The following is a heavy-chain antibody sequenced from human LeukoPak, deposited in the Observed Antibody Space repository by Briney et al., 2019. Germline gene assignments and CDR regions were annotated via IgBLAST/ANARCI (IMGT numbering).Heavy chain of an antibody. D-gene: IGHD3-3*01. Sequence: SETLSLTCTVSGYSISSGYYWGWIRQPPGTGLEWLGSFYHSGSTYYNPSLKSRVTISVDTSKNQFSLKLSSVTAADTAVYYCARNSDFWSGYTELNFDYWGQGTLVTVSS. J-gene: IGHJ4*02. CDR3: ARNSDFWSGYTELNFDY. CDR2: FYHSGST. V-gene: IGHV4-38-2*02. CDR1: GYSISSGYY.